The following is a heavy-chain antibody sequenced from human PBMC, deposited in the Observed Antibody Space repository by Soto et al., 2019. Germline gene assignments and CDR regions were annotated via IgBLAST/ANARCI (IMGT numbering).Heavy chain of an antibody. CDR1: GGTFSSYA. J-gene: IGHJ4*02. V-gene: IGHV1-69*01. CDR2: IIPIFGTA. D-gene: IGHD2-21*02. Sequence: QVQLVQSGAEVKKPGSSVKVSCKASGGTFSSYAITWGRQAPGQGLERVGGIIPIFGTANYAQKFQGRLTITADEPTSTTYMELSSLRSEDTALYYCARDPGDQLDYWGQGTLVTVSS. CDR3: ARDPGDQLDY.